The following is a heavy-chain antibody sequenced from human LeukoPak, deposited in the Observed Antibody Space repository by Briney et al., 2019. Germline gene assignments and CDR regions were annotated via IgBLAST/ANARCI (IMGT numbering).Heavy chain of an antibody. J-gene: IGHJ4*01. CDR2: INHGGST. V-gene: IGHV4-34*01. CDR1: GGSFRDYY. Sequence: PSETLSLTCAVYGGSFRDYYWSWIRQPPGKGLEWIGEINHGGSTNYNPSLKSQLSISVDTSKNQFSPKLSSVTAADTAVYYCARLRIPSYYYDSSTYSRGYYFDYWGHGALVTVSS. CDR3: ARLRIPSYYYDSSTYSRGYYFDY. D-gene: IGHD3-22*01.